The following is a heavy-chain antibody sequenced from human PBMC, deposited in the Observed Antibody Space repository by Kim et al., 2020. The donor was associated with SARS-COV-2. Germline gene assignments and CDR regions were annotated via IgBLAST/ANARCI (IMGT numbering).Heavy chain of an antibody. J-gene: IGHJ4*02. CDR2: IWYDGSNK. Sequence: GGSLRLSCAASGFTFSSYGMHWVRQAPGKGLEWVAVIWYDGSNKYYADSVKGRFTISRDNSKNTLYLQMNSLRAEDTAVYYCASGYSSGWPGATGYWGQGTLVTVSS. CDR3: ASGYSSGWPGATGY. CDR1: GFTFSSYG. D-gene: IGHD6-19*01. V-gene: IGHV3-33*01.